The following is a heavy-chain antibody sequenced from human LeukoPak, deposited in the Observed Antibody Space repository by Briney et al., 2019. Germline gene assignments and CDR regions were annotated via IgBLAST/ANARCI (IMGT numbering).Heavy chain of an antibody. V-gene: IGHV3-33*01. CDR3: ARDHSVATIHPPDALDI. CDR1: GFTFSSYG. CDR2: IWYDGSNK. Sequence: GRSLRLSCAASGFTFSSYGMHWVRQAPGKGLEWVAVIWYDGSNKYYADSVKGRFTISRDNSKNTLYLQMNSLRAEDTAVYYCARDHSVATIHPPDALDIWGQGTMVTVSS. D-gene: IGHD5-12*01. J-gene: IGHJ3*02.